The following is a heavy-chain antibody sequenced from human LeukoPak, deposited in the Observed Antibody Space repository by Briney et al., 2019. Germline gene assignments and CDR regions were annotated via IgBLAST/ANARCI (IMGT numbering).Heavy chain of an antibody. CDR3: ARVRGSSGWYPEYYFDY. CDR2: ISYDGSNK. CDR1: GFTFSSYA. Sequence: PGGSLRLSCAASGFTFSSYAMHWVRQAPGKGLEWVAVISYDGSNKYYADSVKGRFTISRDNSKNTLYLQMNSLRAEDTAVYYCARVRGSSGWYPEYYFDYWGQGTLVTVSS. V-gene: IGHV3-30*04. J-gene: IGHJ4*02. D-gene: IGHD6-19*01.